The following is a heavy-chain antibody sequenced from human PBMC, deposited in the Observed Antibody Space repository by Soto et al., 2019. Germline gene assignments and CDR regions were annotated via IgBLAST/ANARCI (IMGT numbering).Heavy chain of an antibody. V-gene: IGHV3-30*18. D-gene: IGHD5-12*01. J-gene: IGHJ4*02. CDR3: AYDHGLDY. Sequence: XGSLRPSSAAVGVPSRSYGTHWVRQAPGKGLEWVAVISYDGSNKYYADSVKGRFTISRDNSKNTLYLQMDSLRAEDTAVYYCAYDHGLDYWGQGNLVTVSS. CDR2: ISYDGSNK. CDR1: GVPSRSYG.